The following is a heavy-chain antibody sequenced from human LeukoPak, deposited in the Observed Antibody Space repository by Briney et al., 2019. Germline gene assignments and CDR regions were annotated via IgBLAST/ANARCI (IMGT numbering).Heavy chain of an antibody. CDR3: ARSGSAINWFDP. Sequence: SVKVSCKASGGTFSSYAISWVRQAPGQGLEWMGRIIPILGIANYAQKFQGRVTITADKSTSTAYMELSSLRTEDTAVYYCARSGSAINWFDPWGQGTLVTVSS. J-gene: IGHJ5*02. V-gene: IGHV1-69*04. D-gene: IGHD3-10*01. CDR1: GGTFSSYA. CDR2: IIPILGIA.